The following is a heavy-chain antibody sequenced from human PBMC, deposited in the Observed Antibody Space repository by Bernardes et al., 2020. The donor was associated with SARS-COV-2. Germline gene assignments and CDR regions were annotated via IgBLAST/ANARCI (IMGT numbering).Heavy chain of an antibody. D-gene: IGHD6-19*01. CDR1: DDAISSGSFY. Sequence: SETLSLTCAVSDDAISSGSFYWSWIRQPAGKGLEWVGRISASGSTNYNPSLKSRVTMSVAKSKNQFSLKLTPVTAADTAVYYCARDGRISVPGTDYFDFWGQGILVTVSS. J-gene: IGHJ4*02. CDR2: ISASGST. V-gene: IGHV4-61*02. CDR3: ARDGRISVPGTDYFDF.